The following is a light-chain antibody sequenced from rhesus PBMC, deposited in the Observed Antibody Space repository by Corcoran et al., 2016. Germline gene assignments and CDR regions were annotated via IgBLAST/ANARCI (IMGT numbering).Light chain of an antibody. CDR3: QQYSDLFRT. CDR1: ESVGSY. J-gene: IGKJ1*01. V-gene: IGKV3-40*03. Sequence: EIVMTQSPATLFVSPGETATLSCRASESVGSYLAWYYQKPGQAPRLLVHSADFRAPGSPDRFSGTGARTEFALTISRLEAQGVGVYYCQQYSDLFRTFGQGTKVEIK. CDR2: SAD.